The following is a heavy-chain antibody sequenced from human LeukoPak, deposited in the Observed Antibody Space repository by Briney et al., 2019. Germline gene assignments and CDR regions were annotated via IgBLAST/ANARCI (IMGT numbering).Heavy chain of an antibody. J-gene: IGHJ5*02. V-gene: IGHV4-4*02. Sequence: LGTLSLTCDVPGDSIRTNNRPRWPRQPTRQGLAWIGEIYHSGSTYYSPSLKSRVTISVDKSKNQSSLKLTSVTAADTAVYYCATRLDDHGSFYAWGQETRVTVSS. D-gene: IGHD4-17*01. CDR3: ATRLDDHGSFYA. CDR1: GDSIRTNNR. CDR2: IYHSGST.